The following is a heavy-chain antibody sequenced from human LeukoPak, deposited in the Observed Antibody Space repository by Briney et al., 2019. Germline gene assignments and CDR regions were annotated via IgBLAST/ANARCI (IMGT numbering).Heavy chain of an antibody. CDR3: VRVYGAYANALDY. CDR2: IEQDGSEK. J-gene: IGHJ4*02. Sequence: GGSLRLSCAASGFTFSCYWMSWVRQAPGKGLEWVANIEQDGSEKYSVDSVKGRFTISRDNAKNSLYLQMNSLRAEDTAVYYCVRVYGAYANALDYWGQGTLVTVSS. CDR1: GFTFSCYW. V-gene: IGHV3-7*04. D-gene: IGHD4/OR15-4a*01.